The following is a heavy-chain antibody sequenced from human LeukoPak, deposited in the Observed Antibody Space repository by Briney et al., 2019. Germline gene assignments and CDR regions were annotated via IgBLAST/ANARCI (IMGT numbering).Heavy chain of an antibody. D-gene: IGHD5-18*01. CDR1: GYTFTSYY. CDR2: INPSGGST. V-gene: IGHV1-46*01. J-gene: IGHJ3*02. Sequence: ASVKVSCKASGYTFTSYYMHWVRQAPGQGLEWMGIINPSGGSTSYAQKFQGRVTMTRDTSTSTVYMELSSLRSEDTAVYYCARDAYSYGYGRDDAFDIWGQGTMVTVSS. CDR3: ARDAYSYGYGRDDAFDI.